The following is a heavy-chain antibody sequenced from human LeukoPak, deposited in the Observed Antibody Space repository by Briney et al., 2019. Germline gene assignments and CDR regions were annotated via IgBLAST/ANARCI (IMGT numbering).Heavy chain of an antibody. V-gene: IGHV4-39*07. CDR2: IYYSGNT. D-gene: IGHD5-12*01. Sequence: SETLSLTCTVSGSSISNYYWGWIRQAPGKGLEWIGSIYYSGNTYYNSSLKSRVTISLDTSKNQFSLNLFSVTAADTAMYYCARVFSEVATFFDYWGQGTLVTVSS. CDR1: GSSISNYY. CDR3: ARVFSEVATFFDY. J-gene: IGHJ4*02.